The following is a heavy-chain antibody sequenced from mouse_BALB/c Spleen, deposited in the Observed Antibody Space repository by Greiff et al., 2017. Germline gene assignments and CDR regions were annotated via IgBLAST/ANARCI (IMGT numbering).Heavy chain of an antibody. J-gene: IGHJ3*01. CDR3: ARGYYGNYGFAD. D-gene: IGHD2-1*01. CDR2: IHPSDSET. CDR1: GYSFTSYW. V-gene: IGHV1-61*01. Sequence: QVHVKQPGAELVRPGASVKLSCKASGYSFTSYWMNWVKQRPGQGLEWIGMIHPSDSETRLNQKFKDKATLTVDKSSSTAYMQLSSPTSEDSAVYYCARGYYGNYGFADWGQGTLVTVSA.